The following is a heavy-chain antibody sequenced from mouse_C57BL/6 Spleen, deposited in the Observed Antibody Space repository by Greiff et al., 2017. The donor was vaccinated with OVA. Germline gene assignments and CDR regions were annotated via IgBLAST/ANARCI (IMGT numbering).Heavy chain of an antibody. CDR3: AGDGCGSSFDY. Sequence: QVQLQQPGAELVKPGASVKISCKASGYAFSSYWMNWVKQRPGKGLEWIGQIYPGDGDTNYNGKFKGKATLTADKSSSTTYMQLSSLTSEDSAVYFCAGDGCGSSFDYWGQGTTLTVSS. J-gene: IGHJ2*01. CDR1: GYAFSSYW. CDR2: IYPGDGDT. D-gene: IGHD1-1*01. V-gene: IGHV1-80*01.